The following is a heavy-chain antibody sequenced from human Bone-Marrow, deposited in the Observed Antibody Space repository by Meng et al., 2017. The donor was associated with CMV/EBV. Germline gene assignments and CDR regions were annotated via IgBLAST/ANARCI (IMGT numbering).Heavy chain of an antibody. V-gene: IGHV3-21*01. CDR1: GFTFSDYS. CDR2: ISSNNNYI. J-gene: IGHJ4*02. Sequence: GESLKISCAASGFTFSDYSINWVRQAPGKGLEWVSSISSNNNYIYYADSVKGRFTISRDNAKNSLYLQMNSLRAEDTAVYYCARLWVEGELLGAFDYWGQGTLVTVSS. D-gene: IGHD1-26*01. CDR3: ARLWVEGELLGAFDY.